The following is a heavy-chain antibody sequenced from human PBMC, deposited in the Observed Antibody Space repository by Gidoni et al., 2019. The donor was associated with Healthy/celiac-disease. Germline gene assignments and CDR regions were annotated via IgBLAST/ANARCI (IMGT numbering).Heavy chain of an antibody. CDR2: ISYDGSNK. J-gene: IGHJ4*02. D-gene: IGHD2-2*02. V-gene: IGHV3-30*04. CDR3: ARVQPKYCSSTSCYMLDY. Sequence: QVQLVESGGGVVQPGRSLRLSCAASGFTFSSYAMHWVRQAPGKGLEWVAVISYDGSNKYYADSVKGRFNISRDNSKNTLYLQMNSLRAEDTAVYYCARVQPKYCSSTSCYMLDYWGQGTLVTVSS. CDR1: GFTFSSYA.